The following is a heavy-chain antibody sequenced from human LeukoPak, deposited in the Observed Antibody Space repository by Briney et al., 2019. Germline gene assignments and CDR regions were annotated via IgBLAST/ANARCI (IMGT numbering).Heavy chain of an antibody. CDR2: IYFSGRT. CDR3: ARDNPYGSGTDY. CDR1: GGSISSSSYY. V-gene: IGHV4-39*07. D-gene: IGHD3-10*01. Sequence: SETLSLTCNVSGGSISSSSYYWGCIRQPPGKGLEWIGSIYFSGRTYYNMSLKSRVTISIDTSKNQFSLKVNSVTAADTAVYYCARDNPYGSGTDYWGQGTLVTVSS. J-gene: IGHJ4*02.